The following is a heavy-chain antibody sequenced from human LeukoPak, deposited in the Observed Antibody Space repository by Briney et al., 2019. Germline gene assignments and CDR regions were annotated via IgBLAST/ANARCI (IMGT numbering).Heavy chain of an antibody. Sequence: GGSLRLSCAASGFTLDNYAMHWVRQAPGKGVEGVSLISGGGGSTSYADSVKGRFTISRDNSKGSLYMQMNSLRTEDTALYYCAKVLGSSSWYSLGYWGQGTLVTVSS. D-gene: IGHD6-13*01. CDR1: GFTLDNYA. V-gene: IGHV3-43*02. CDR2: ISGGGGST. CDR3: AKVLGSSSWYSLGY. J-gene: IGHJ4*02.